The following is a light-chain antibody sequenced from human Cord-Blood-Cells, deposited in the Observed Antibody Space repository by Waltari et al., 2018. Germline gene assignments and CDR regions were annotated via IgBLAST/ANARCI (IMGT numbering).Light chain of an antibody. CDR3: SSYTSSSTLVV. Sequence: QSALTTPASVSGSPAQSSPISCTGTSSDVVGYKHVSWYQQHPGKAHKLMIYEVSNRPSGVSNRFSGSKSGNTASLTISGLQAEDEADYYCSSYTSSSTLVVFGGGTKLTVL. J-gene: IGLJ2*01. V-gene: IGLV2-14*01. CDR2: EVS. CDR1: SSDVVGYKH.